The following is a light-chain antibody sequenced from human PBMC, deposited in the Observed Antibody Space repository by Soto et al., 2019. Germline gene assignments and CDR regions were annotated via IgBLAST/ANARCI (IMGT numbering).Light chain of an antibody. CDR1: QSISSE. CDR3: QQGHNWPLT. Sequence: EIVMTQSPATLSVSPGERATLSCRASQSISSELAWYQQKPGQPPRLLIYGASTRDTGVPARFTGSGSGSEFTLTISGLQSEDFAVYYCQQGHNWPLTFGQGTRLEI. J-gene: IGKJ2*01. CDR2: GAS. V-gene: IGKV3-15*01.